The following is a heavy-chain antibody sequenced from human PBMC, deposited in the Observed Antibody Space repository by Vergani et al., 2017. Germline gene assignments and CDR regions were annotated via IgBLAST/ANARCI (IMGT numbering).Heavy chain of an antibody. D-gene: IGHD2-2*01. CDR2: IYYSGST. Sequence: QVQLQESGPGLVKPSQTLSLTCTVSGGSISSSSYYWGWIRQPPGKGLEWIGSIYYSGSTYYNPSLKSRVTISVDTSKNQFSLKLSSVTAADTAVYYCASLPVVPAARPYYYYGMDVWGQGTTVTVSS. CDR1: GGSISSSSYY. CDR3: ASLPVVPAARPYYYYGMDV. J-gene: IGHJ6*02. V-gene: IGHV4-39*07.